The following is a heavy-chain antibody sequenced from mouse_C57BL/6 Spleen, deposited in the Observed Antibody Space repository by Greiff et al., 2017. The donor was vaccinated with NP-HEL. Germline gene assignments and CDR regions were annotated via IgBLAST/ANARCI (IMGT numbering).Heavy chain of an antibody. Sequence: QVQLQQPGAELVKPGASVKMSCKASGYTFTSYWITWVKQRPGQGLEWIGDIYPGSGSTNYNEKFKSKATLTVDTSSSTAYMQLSSLPSADSAVYYCASADRAEFAYWGQGTLVTVSA. CDR1: GYTFTSYW. V-gene: IGHV1-55*01. CDR3: ASADRAEFAY. D-gene: IGHD3-1*01. CDR2: IYPGSGST. J-gene: IGHJ3*01.